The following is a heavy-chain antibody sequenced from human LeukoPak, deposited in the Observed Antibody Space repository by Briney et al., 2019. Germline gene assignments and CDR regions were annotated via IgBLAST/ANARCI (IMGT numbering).Heavy chain of an antibody. CDR2: ISYDGRNK. Sequence: PGGSLRLSCAASGFTFSSYAMHWVRQAPGKGLEWVAVISYDGRNKYYADSVKGRFTISRDNSKNTLYLQMNSLRAEDTAVYYCARGYCSSTSCPPDYWGQGTLVTVSS. CDR1: GFTFSSYA. CDR3: ARGYCSSTSCPPDY. J-gene: IGHJ4*02. D-gene: IGHD2-2*01. V-gene: IGHV3-30*04.